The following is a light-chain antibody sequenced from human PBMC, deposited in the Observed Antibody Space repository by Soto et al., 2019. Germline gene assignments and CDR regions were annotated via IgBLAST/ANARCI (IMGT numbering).Light chain of an antibody. CDR3: QQYSSYST. CDR2: KAF. J-gene: IGKJ1*01. V-gene: IGKV1-5*03. CDR1: QSISSW. Sequence: DMQMTQSPSTLSASVGDRVTITCRASQSISSWLAWYQQKPGNAPKLLIYKAFNLESGVPSRFSGSVSRTEFSLPISRLQPDDVATYFCQQYSSYSTFGQGTNVEIK.